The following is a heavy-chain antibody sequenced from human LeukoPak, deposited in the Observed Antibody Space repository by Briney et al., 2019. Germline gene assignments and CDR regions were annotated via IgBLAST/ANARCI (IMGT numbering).Heavy chain of an antibody. V-gene: IGHV4-31*03. D-gene: IGHD3-3*01. CDR1: GGSISSGGYY. J-gene: IGHJ6*02. CDR2: IYYSGST. CDR3: ARGSSNNNFWSGYYYYYYGMDV. Sequence: PSETLSLTCTVSGGSISSGGYYWSWIRQHPGKGLEWIGYIYYSGSTYYNPSLKSRVTISVDTSKNQFSLKLSSVTAADTAVYYCARGSSNNNFWSGYYYYYYGMDVWGQGTTVTVSS.